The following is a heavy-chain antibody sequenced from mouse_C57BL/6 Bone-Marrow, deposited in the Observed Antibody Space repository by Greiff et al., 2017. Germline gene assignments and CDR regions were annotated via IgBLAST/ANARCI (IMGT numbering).Heavy chain of an antibody. CDR1: GYAFTNYL. Sequence: QVQLQQSGAELVRPGTSVKVSCKASGYAFTNYLIEWVKQRPGQGLEWIGVINPGSGGTNYNEKFKGKATLTADKSSSTAYMLLSSLTSEDSAVYFCARRGYYPYSMDYWGQGTSVTVSS. CDR2: INPGSGGT. D-gene: IGHD3-1*01. CDR3: ARRGYYPYSMDY. J-gene: IGHJ4*01. V-gene: IGHV1-54*01.